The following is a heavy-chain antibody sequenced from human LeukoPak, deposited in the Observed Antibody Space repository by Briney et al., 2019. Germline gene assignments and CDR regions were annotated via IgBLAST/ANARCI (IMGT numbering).Heavy chain of an antibody. J-gene: IGHJ4*02. CDR1: GFTFSSYP. Sequence: PGGSLRLSCSASGFTFSSYPIHWVRQAPGKGLEYVSVISNNGGSTFYADSVKGRFTISRDNSKNTLCLQMSGLRAEDTAVYYCVKGGPSTRTFDYWGQGTLVTVSS. V-gene: IGHV3-64D*09. CDR3: VKGGPSTRTFDY. D-gene: IGHD2-15*01. CDR2: ISNNGGST.